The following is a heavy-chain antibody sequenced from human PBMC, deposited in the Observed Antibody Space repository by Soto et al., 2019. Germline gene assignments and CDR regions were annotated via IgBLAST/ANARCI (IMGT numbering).Heavy chain of an antibody. V-gene: IGHV3-23*01. Sequence: PGGSLRLSCEASGFMFSSYVMSWVRQAPGKGLEWVSAIRGRDSSTYYADSVKGRFTISRDNSRNTLYLQMNSVRVEDTAVYYCVKQNSGEMVTWVPQYFEFWGQGARVTVSS. CDR1: GFMFSSYV. D-gene: IGHD5-18*01. CDR2: IRGRDSST. J-gene: IGHJ4*02. CDR3: VKQNSGEMVTWVPQYFEF.